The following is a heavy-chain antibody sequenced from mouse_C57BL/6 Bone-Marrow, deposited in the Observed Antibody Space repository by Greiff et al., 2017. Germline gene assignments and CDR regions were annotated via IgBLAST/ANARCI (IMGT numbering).Heavy chain of an antibody. CDR3: ERQGVLLFAY. Sequence: EEQRVESGGDLVKPGGSLKLSCAASGFTFSSYGMSWVRQTPDKRLEWVATISSGGSYTYYPDSVKGRFTISRDTAKKTLYLQMSSLKSEDTAMYDCERQGVLLFAYWGQGTLVTVSA. CDR2: ISSGGSYT. J-gene: IGHJ3*01. V-gene: IGHV5-6*01. CDR1: GFTFSSYG.